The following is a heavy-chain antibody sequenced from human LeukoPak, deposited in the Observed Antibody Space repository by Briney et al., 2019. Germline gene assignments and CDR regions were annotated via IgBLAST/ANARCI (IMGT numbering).Heavy chain of an antibody. CDR1: GFTFSSYA. J-gene: IGHJ3*02. Sequence: PGGSLRLSCAASGFTFSSYAMSWVRQAPGKGLEWIGSIYYSGSTYYNPSLKSRVTISVDTSKNQFSLKLSSVTAADTAVYYCARQGPGDAFDIWGQGTMVTVSS. V-gene: IGHV4-38-2*01. CDR2: IYYSGST. CDR3: ARQGPGDAFDI.